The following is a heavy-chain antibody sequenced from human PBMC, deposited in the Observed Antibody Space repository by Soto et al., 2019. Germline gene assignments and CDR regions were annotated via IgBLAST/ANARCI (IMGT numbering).Heavy chain of an antibody. Sequence: GGSLRLSCAASGFTFSSYAMHWVRQAPGKGLEWVAVISYDGSNKYYADSVKGRFTISRDNSKNTLYLQMNSLRAEDTAVYYCAPDYYGSGALDYWGQGTLVTVSS. CDR1: GFTFSSYA. J-gene: IGHJ4*02. CDR2: ISYDGSNK. D-gene: IGHD3-10*01. CDR3: APDYYGSGALDY. V-gene: IGHV3-30*14.